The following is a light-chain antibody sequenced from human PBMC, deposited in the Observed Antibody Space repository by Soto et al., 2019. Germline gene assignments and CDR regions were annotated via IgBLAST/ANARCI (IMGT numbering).Light chain of an antibody. V-gene: IGKV3-20*01. CDR1: QSVGSRY. Sequence: EIVITQSPATLSMSPVERATRSCSASQSVGSRYLAWYQQKPGQAPRLLIYAASTRATGIPDRFSGSGSGTAFTLTITRLEPEDIAVYYCQYYGTSVFICGGGTKGDIK. CDR2: AAS. J-gene: IGKJ4*01. CDR3: QYYGTSVFI.